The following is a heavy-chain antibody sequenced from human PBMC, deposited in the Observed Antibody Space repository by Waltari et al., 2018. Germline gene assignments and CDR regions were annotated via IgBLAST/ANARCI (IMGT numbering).Heavy chain of an antibody. CDR3: AKVAIAKTQPENAFDI. J-gene: IGHJ3*02. D-gene: IGHD6-13*01. CDR1: GFTFSSYA. CDR2: ISGSGGST. Sequence: EVQPLESGGGLVQPGGSLRLSCAASGFTFSSYAMSWVRQAPGKGLEWVSAISGSGGSTYYADSVKGRFTISRDKSKNTLYLQMNSLRAEDTAVYYCAKVAIAKTQPENAFDIWGQGTMVTVSS. V-gene: IGHV3-23*01.